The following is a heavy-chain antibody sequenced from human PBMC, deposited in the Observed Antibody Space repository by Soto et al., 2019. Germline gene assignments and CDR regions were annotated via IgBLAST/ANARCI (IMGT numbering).Heavy chain of an antibody. CDR2: INHSGST. CDR3: ASFPVRGAFYHYYGMDV. J-gene: IGHJ6*02. D-gene: IGHD3-10*01. CDR1: GGSFSGYY. V-gene: IGHV4-34*01. Sequence: SETLSLTCAVYGGSFSGYYWSWIRQPPGKGLEWIGEINHSGSTNYNPSLKSRVTISVDTSKNQFSLKLSSVTAADTAVYYCASFPVRGAFYHYYGMDVWGQGTTVTVSS.